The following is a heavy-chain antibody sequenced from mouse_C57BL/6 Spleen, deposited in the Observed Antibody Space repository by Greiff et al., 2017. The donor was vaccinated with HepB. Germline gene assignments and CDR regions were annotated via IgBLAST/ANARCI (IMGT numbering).Heavy chain of an antibody. CDR2: ISNGGGST. J-gene: IGHJ3*01. CDR1: GFTFSDYY. CDR3: ARDTSTMVTTGFAY. D-gene: IGHD2-2*01. V-gene: IGHV5-12*01. Sequence: EVKVVESGGGLVQPGGSLKLSCAASGFTFSDYYMYWVRQTPEKRLEWVAYISNGGGSTYYPDTVKGRFTISRDNAKNTLYLQMSRLKSEDTAMYYCARDTSTMVTTGFAYWGQGTLVTVSA.